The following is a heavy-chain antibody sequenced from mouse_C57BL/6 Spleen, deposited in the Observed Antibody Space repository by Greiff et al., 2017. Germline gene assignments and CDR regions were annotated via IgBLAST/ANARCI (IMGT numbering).Heavy chain of an antibody. J-gene: IGHJ3*01. CDR2: IYPGSGNT. D-gene: IGHD1-1*01. CDR1: GYSFTSYY. Sequence: QVHVKQSGPELVKPGASVKISCKASGYSFTSYYIHWVKQRPGQGLEWIGWIYPGSGNTKYNEKFKGKATLTADTSSSTAYMQLSSLTSEDSAVYYCAREGGSSAWLAYWGQGTLVTVSA. CDR3: AREGGSSAWLAY. V-gene: IGHV1-66*01.